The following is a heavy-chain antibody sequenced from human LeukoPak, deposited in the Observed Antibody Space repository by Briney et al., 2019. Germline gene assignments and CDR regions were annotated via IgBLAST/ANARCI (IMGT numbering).Heavy chain of an antibody. Sequence: GASVKVSCKASGYTFTGYYMHWVRQAPGQGLEWMGWINPNSGGTNYAQKFQGRVTMSKDTSISTAYMELSRLRSDDTAVYYCARKRKSGGSATSDWFDPWGQGTLVTVSS. D-gene: IGHD2-15*01. CDR1: GYTFTGYY. CDR2: INPNSGGT. J-gene: IGHJ5*02. V-gene: IGHV1-2*02. CDR3: ARKRKSGGSATSDWFDP.